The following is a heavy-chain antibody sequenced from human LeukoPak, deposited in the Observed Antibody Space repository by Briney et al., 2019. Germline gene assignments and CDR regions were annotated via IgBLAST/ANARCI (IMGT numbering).Heavy chain of an antibody. V-gene: IGHV1-69*05. CDR1: GGTFSSYS. D-gene: IGHD3-10*01. CDR2: IMPLFNTA. Sequence: GSSVKVSCKASGGTFSSYSITWVRQAPGQGLEWMGGIMPLFNTANYAQQFQGRVTITTDESTSTAYMELSSLRFEDTAMYYCAKVPYSDYGSWRPPFMDVWGQGTTVAVSS. J-gene: IGHJ6*02. CDR3: AKVPYSDYGSWRPPFMDV.